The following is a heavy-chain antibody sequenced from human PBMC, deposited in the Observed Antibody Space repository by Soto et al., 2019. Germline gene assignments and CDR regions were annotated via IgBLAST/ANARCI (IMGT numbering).Heavy chain of an antibody. CDR3: AKEVAATPPTTVYFDY. Sequence: PGGSLRLSCAASGFTFSSYSMNWVRQAPGKGLEWVSAISSSGDSTYYADSVKGRFTISRDNSKNTLYLQVNSLRAEDTAVYYCAKEVAATPPTTVYFDYWGQGTLVTVSS. V-gene: IGHV3-23*01. J-gene: IGHJ4*02. CDR1: GFTFSSYS. CDR2: ISSSGDST. D-gene: IGHD2-15*01.